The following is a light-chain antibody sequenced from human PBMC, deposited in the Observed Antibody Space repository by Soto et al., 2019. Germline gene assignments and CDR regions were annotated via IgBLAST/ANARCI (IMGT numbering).Light chain of an antibody. CDR2: GAS. Sequence: EIVLTQSPGTLSLSPGERATLSCRASQSVSSNYLAWYQQKPGQAPRLLIYGASSRATGIPARFSGSGSGTEFTLTISSLESEDFAVYYCQQYSNWPRTFGQGTKVDIK. CDR1: QSVSSNY. V-gene: IGKV3-20*01. J-gene: IGKJ1*01. CDR3: QQYSNWPRT.